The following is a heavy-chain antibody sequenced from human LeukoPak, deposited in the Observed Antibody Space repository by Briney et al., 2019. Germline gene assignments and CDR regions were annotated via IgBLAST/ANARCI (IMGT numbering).Heavy chain of an antibody. CDR2: INHSGST. V-gene: IGHV4-34*01. D-gene: IGHD3-22*01. CDR3: ARDTPYYYDSSGYYPDV. Sequence: SETLSLTCAVYGGSFSGYYWSWIRQPPGKGLEWIGEINHSGSTNYNPSLKSRVTISVDTSKNQLSLKLSSVTAADTAVYYCARDTPYYYDSSGYYPDVWGKGTTVTISS. CDR1: GGSFSGYY. J-gene: IGHJ6*04.